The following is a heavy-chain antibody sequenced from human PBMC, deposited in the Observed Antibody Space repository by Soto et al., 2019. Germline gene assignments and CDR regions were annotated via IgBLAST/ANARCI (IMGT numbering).Heavy chain of an antibody. D-gene: IGHD2-21*01. CDR3: ARGGDGYNFGAVH. CDR2: IIPKLGSA. J-gene: IGHJ4*02. Sequence: QVQLVQSGAEVKEPGSSVKVSCKASGGGNLRDYRTTWVRRAPGQGLEWMGGIIPKLGSANYAQNFQGRVTITADESTNTVYMELRSLRSDATAVYYYARGGDGYNFGAVHWGQGTPVTVSS. V-gene: IGHV1-69*01. CDR1: GGGNLRDYR.